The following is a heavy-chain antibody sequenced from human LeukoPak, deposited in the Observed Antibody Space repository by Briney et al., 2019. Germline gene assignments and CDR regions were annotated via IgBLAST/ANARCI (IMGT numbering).Heavy chain of an antibody. CDR2: ISDNGGST. V-gene: IGHV3-64*01. Sequence: PGGSLRLSCAASGFTFTTYAMHWVRQAPGKGLEYISAISDNGGSTSYAKSVKGRLTISRDNSKNTLYLQMGSLRPEDMAVYYCARVVGTSDYSDYWGQGTLVTVSS. D-gene: IGHD3-22*01. J-gene: IGHJ4*02. CDR1: GFTFTTYA. CDR3: ARVVGTSDYSDY.